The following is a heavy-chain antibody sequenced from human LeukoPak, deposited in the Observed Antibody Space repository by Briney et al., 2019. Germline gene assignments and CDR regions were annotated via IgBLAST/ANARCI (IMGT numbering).Heavy chain of an antibody. CDR3: ARGFRSTMVRELLPNFDY. CDR1: GFTFSSYE. J-gene: IGHJ4*02. V-gene: IGHV3-48*03. CDR2: ISSSGSTI. D-gene: IGHD3-10*01. Sequence: PGGSLRLSCAASGFTFSSYEMNWVRQAPGKGLEWVSYISSSGSTIYYADSVKGRFTISRDNAKNSLYLQMNSLRAEDTAVYYCARGFRSTMVRELLPNFDYWGQGTLVTVSS.